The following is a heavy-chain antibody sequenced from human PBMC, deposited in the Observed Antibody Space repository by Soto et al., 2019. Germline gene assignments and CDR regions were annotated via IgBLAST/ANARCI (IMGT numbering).Heavy chain of an antibody. J-gene: IGHJ6*02. V-gene: IGHV1-69*18. CDR1: TGTFSSSA. CDR2: IIPIFGTT. CDR3: ARGGALHPHVMAV. D-gene: IGHD4-4*01. Sequence: QVQLVQSGAEAKKPGSSVKVSCKASTGTFSSSAIIWVRQAPGQGLEWMGRIIPIFGTTSYSQKFQGRVTITADESTSTAYMGLSSLRPEDKAVYYCARGGALHPHVMAVWGQGTTVTVSS.